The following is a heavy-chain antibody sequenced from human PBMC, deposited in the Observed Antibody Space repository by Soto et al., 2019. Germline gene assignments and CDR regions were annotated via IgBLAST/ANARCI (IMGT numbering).Heavy chain of an antibody. J-gene: IGHJ4*02. D-gene: IGHD1-20*01. CDR3: ARARDITGTTVDY. Sequence: KPSETLSLTCTVSGGSISSGDYYWSWIRQPPGKGLEWIGYIYYSGSTYYNPSLKSRVTISVDTSKNQFSLKLSSVTAADTAVYYCARARDITGTTVDYWGQGTLVTVSS. CDR1: GGSISSGDYY. CDR2: IYYSGST. V-gene: IGHV4-30-4*02.